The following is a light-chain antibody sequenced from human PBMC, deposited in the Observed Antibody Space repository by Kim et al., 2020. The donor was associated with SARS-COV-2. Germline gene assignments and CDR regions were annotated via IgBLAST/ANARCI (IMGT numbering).Light chain of an antibody. CDR2: EVS. CDR1: GRDVGNYNL. Sequence: QSITISCTGTGRDVGNYNLVSWYQQRPGKAPKLIIFEVSKRPSGVSNRFSGSKSGDTASLTISGLQAEDESDYYCCSYAGSSTFVIFGGGTQLTV. CDR3: CSYAGSSTFVI. J-gene: IGLJ2*01. V-gene: IGLV2-23*02.